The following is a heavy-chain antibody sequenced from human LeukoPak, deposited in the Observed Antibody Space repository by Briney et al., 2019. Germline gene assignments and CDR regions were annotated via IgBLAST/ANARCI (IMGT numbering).Heavy chain of an antibody. CDR2: INKDGSEG. V-gene: IGHV3-7*01. CDR1: GFTFSNYW. CDR3: ARDADYGGDGFFGDY. J-gene: IGHJ4*02. D-gene: IGHD4-23*01. Sequence: PGGSLRLSCAASGFTFSNYWMTWVRQAPGKGLEWVAHINKDGSEGYYVDSVKGRFTISRDNAENSLYLQINSLRDEDTAVYYCARDADYGGDGFFGDYWCQGTLVTVSS.